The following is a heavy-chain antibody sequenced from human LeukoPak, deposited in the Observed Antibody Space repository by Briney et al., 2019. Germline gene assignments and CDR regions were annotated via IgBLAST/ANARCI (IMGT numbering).Heavy chain of an antibody. CDR1: GFTFSNAW. J-gene: IGHJ4*02. Sequence: PGGSLRLSCAASGFTFSNAWMSWVRQAPGKGLEWVGRIKSKADGGTTDYAAPVKGRFTISRDDSKNTLYLQMNSLKTEDTAVYHCTTDPPGIAAAGTVDFDYWGQGTLVTVSS. CDR2: IKSKADGGTT. CDR3: TTDPPGIAAAGTVDFDY. D-gene: IGHD6-13*01. V-gene: IGHV3-15*01.